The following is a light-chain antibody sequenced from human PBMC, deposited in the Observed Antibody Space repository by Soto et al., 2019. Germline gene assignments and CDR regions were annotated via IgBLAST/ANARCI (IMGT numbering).Light chain of an antibody. V-gene: IGKV1-27*01. J-gene: IGKJ3*01. CDR1: RAISHY. CDR2: AAS. Sequence: DIQMTQSPSSLSASVGDRVTITCRASRAISHYLAWYQQKPGKGPKLLIYAASTLESGVPSRFSGSGSGTDFTLTISSLQPEDVATYYCQKYNSAPRAFGPGTKVDIK. CDR3: QKYNSAPRA.